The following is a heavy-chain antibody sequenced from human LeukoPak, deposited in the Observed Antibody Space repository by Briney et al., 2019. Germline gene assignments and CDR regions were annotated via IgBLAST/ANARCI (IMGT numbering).Heavy chain of an antibody. CDR3: AKDGQRYYDFWSGYSDAFDI. J-gene: IGHJ3*02. V-gene: IGHV3-30*18. Sequence: GGALRLSCAASGFTFSSYGMHWVRQAPGKGLEWVAVISYDGSNKYYADSVKGRFTISRDNSKNTLYLQMNSLRAEDTAVYYCAKDGQRYYDFWSGYSDAFDIWGQGTMVTVSS. D-gene: IGHD3-3*01. CDR2: ISYDGSNK. CDR1: GFTFSSYG.